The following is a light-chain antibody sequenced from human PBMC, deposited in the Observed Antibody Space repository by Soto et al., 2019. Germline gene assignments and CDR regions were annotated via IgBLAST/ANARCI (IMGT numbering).Light chain of an antibody. CDR1: RDISIY. V-gene: IGKV1-33*01. CDR3: QQYDNLPPYT. J-gene: IGKJ2*01. Sequence: DIQMTQSPSSLSASLGDRVTITCQASRDISIYLNWYQQKPGKPPKLLVYDASNLQTGVPSRFSANGSGTHFSITISSLQPEDLPTYYCQQYDNLPPYTFGQGTTLEIK. CDR2: DAS.